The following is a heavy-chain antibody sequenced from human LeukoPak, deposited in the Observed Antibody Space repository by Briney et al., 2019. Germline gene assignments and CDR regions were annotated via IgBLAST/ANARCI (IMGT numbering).Heavy chain of an antibody. D-gene: IGHD3/OR15-3a*01. CDR3: AKRGVVIRVVLVGFHKEAYYFES. Sequence: GGSLRLSCAVSGITLSNYGMSWVHQAPGKGLEWVAGISDSGGSTKYADSVKGRFTISRDNPKNTLFLQVNSLRAEDTAVYFCAKRGVVIRVVLVGFHKEAYYFESWGQGALVTVSS. CDR2: ISDSGGST. V-gene: IGHV3-23*01. CDR1: GITLSNYG. J-gene: IGHJ4*02.